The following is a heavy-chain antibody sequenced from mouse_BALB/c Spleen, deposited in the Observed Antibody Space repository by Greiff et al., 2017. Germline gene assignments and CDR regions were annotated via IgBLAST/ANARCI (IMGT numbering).Heavy chain of an antibody. V-gene: IGHV5-17*02. CDR1: GFTFSSFG. J-gene: IGHJ4*01. CDR2: ISSGSSTI. CDR3: ATYYGSSYPYAMDY. D-gene: IGHD1-1*01. Sequence: EVMLVESGGGLVQPGGSRKLSCAASGFTFSSFGMHWVRQAPEKGLEWVAYISSGSSTIYYADTVKGRFTISRDNPKNTLFLQMTSLRSEDTAMYYCATYYGSSYPYAMDYWGQGTSVTVSS.